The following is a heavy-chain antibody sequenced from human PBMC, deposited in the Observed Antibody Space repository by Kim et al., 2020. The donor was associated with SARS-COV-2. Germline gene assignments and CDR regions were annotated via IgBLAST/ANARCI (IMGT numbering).Heavy chain of an antibody. D-gene: IGHD1-1*01. Sequence: GGSLRLSCAASGFIFNNYAMSWVRQGPGKGLEWISAISETGKSTYYADSVRGRFTISRDNAKNMLYIQLNNLRAEDTARYYCAKGSRGARTGTSFDYWGQGTPVTVSS. CDR3: AKGSRGARTGTSFDY. CDR1: GFIFNNYA. V-gene: IGHV3-23*01. CDR2: ISETGKST. J-gene: IGHJ4*02.